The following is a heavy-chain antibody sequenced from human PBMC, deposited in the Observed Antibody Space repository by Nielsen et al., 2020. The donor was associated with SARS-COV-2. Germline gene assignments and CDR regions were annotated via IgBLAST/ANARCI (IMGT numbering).Heavy chain of an antibody. Sequence: GGSLRLSCAASGFTFSSYGMNWVRQAPGKGLEWVSYISSSSSTIYYADSVKGRFTISRDNAKNSLYLQMNSLRDEDTAVYYCARVSVAVAKYDAFDIWGQGTMVTVSS. CDR1: GFTFSSYG. CDR2: ISSSSSTI. J-gene: IGHJ3*02. CDR3: ARVSVAVAKYDAFDI. V-gene: IGHV3-48*02. D-gene: IGHD6-19*01.